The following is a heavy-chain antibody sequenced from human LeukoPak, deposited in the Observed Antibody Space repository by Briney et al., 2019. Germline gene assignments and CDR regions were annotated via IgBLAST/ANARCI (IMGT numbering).Heavy chain of an antibody. V-gene: IGHV3-48*02. CDR1: GFNFSRYS. CDR3: ARDGYDVLTGYPGLDF. D-gene: IGHD3-9*01. CDR2: VSSTSNTI. J-gene: IGHJ4*02. Sequence: PGGSLRLSCVASGFNFSRYSMNWVRQAPGKGLEWLSYVSSTSNTIYYADSVKGRFTISRDNAKNSLYLRMNSLRDEDTAVFYCARDGYDVLTGYPGLDFWGQGTLVTVSS.